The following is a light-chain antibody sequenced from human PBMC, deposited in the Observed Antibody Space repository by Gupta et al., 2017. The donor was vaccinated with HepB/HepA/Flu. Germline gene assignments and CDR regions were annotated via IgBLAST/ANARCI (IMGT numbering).Light chain of an antibody. CDR1: QSISSW. Sequence: DIQMTQSPSTLSASVGDRVTITCRASQSISSWLAWYQQKPGKAPKLLIYKASRSESGIPSRFSGSGSGTEFTLTISSLQPDDFATYYFQQYNSGWTFGQGTKVEIK. J-gene: IGKJ1*01. CDR3: QQYNSGWT. V-gene: IGKV1-5*03. CDR2: KAS.